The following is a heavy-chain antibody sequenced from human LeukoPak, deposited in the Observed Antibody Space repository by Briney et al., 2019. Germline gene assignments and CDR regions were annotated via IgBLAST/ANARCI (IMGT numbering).Heavy chain of an antibody. CDR1: GFTFSSSA. D-gene: IGHD2-21*01. J-gene: IGHJ4*02. Sequence: GGSLRLTCAASGFTFSSSAMSWVRQAPGKGLEWVSGISGSGGSSYYADSVKGRFTISRDNSRNTLYLHMNSLRVDDTAVYYCAKDHCGSMSCPSVFDSWGQGTLVTVSS. V-gene: IGHV3-23*01. CDR3: AKDHCGSMSCPSVFDS. CDR2: ISGSGGSS.